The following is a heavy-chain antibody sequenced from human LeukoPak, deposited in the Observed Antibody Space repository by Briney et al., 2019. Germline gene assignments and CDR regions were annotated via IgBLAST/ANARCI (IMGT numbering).Heavy chain of an antibody. CDR2: IWYDGSNQ. J-gene: IGHJ3*01. CDR3: ARDLSSSWSPGV. D-gene: IGHD6-13*01. Sequence: GGSLRLSCITSGFTFSNYGFHWVRQAPGKGLEWTAAIWYDGSNQYYPDSVKGRFTISRDNSKNTIYLQMNSLRIEDTAMYYCARDLSSSWSPGVWGQGTMDSVSS. V-gene: IGHV3-33*01. CDR1: GFTFSNYG.